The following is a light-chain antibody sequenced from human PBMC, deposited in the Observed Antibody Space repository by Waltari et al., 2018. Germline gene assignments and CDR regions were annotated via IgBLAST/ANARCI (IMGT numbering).Light chain of an antibody. V-gene: IGKV1-33*01. CDR3: QQYDYLSGT. Sequence: IQMTQSPSSLSASVGDRVTITCQASQDITYYLNWYQQKPGKAPKLLIYEASSLQTGVPSRFSGSGYGRDFTFTITSLQPEDIGTYYCQQYDYLSGTFGQGTKLDLK. J-gene: IGKJ2*02. CDR1: QDITYY. CDR2: EAS.